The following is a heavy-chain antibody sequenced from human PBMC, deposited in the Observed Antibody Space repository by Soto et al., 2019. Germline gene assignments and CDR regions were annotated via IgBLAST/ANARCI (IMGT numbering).Heavy chain of an antibody. CDR2: IFSSGST. V-gene: IGHV4-59*01. D-gene: IGHD2-2*01. J-gene: IGHJ4*02. CDR1: GDSISSFY. Sequence: QVQLQESGPGLVKPSETLSLTCTVSGDSISSFYWTWIRQPPGKGLEWVGYIFSSGSTNYNPSLKSRVTISVDTSENQFSLKLTSVTAADTAVYYCARVGYCSSTPCWPIGYFGYWGQGTLVTVSS. CDR3: ARVGYCSSTPCWPIGYFGY.